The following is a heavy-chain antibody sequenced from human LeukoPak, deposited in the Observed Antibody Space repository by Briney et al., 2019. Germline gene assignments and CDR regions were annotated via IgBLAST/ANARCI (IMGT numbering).Heavy chain of an antibody. CDR1: GFTFSSYA. Sequence: GGSLRLSCAASGFTFSSYAMSWVRQAPGKGLEWVSGITGSGSGTYYADSVKGQFTISRDNPKNTLSLQMNSLRAEDTAVYYCVKGLSCSSTSCYVYFDYWGQGTLVTVSS. CDR2: ITGSGSGT. J-gene: IGHJ4*02. D-gene: IGHD2-2*01. V-gene: IGHV3-23*01. CDR3: VKGLSCSSTSCYVYFDY.